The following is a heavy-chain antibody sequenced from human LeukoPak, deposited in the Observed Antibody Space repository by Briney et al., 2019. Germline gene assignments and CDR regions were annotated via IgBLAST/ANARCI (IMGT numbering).Heavy chain of an antibody. CDR2: TYYRSKWYN. J-gene: IGHJ4*02. CDR1: GDSVSSKSAA. CDR3: ARDFGVPRYFDY. D-gene: IGHD3-3*01. Sequence: SQTLSLTCAIPGDSVSSKSAAWNWIRQSPSRGIEWLGRTYYRSKWYNDYAVSVKSRITINPDTSKNQFSLQLNSVTPEDTAVYYCARDFGVPRYFDYWGQGTLVTVSS. V-gene: IGHV6-1*01.